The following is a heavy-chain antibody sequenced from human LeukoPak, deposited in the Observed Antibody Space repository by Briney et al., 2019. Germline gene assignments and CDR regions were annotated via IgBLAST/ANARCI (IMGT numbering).Heavy chain of an antibody. CDR2: INSDGSST. CDR3: ARGRYYFEY. Sequence: GRSLRLSCVTSGFTFSNHAMHWVRQAPGKGLVCVSRINSDGSSTSYADSVKGRFTISRDNAKNTLYLQMNNLRAEDTAVYYCARGRYYFEYWGQGTLVTVSS. D-gene: IGHD4-17*01. J-gene: IGHJ4*02. CDR1: GFTFSNHA. V-gene: IGHV3-74*01.